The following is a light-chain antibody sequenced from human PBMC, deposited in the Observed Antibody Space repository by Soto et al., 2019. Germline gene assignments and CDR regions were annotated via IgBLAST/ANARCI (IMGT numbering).Light chain of an antibody. V-gene: IGLV1-40*01. J-gene: IGLJ1*01. CDR3: QSYDSSLSGSH. Sequence: QSVLTHPPSVSGSPGQRVTISCTWSSSNIGAGYDVHWYQQLPGTAPKLLIYGNSNRPSGVPDRFSGSKSGTSASLAITGLQAEDEADYYCQSYDSSLSGSHFGPGTKLTVL. CDR2: GNS. CDR1: SSNIGAGYD.